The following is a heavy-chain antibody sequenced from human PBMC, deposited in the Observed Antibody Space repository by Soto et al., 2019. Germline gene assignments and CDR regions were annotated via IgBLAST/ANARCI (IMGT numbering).Heavy chain of an antibody. V-gene: IGHV1-46*03. CDR3: ARGDWNYYYGMDV. CDR2: INPSGGST. J-gene: IGHJ6*02. CDR1: GYTFTRYY. D-gene: IGHD2-21*01. Sequence: ASVKVSCKASGYTFTRYYIHWVRHAPGQGLERMGIINPSGGSTTYAQKFQGRVTMTRDTSTSTVYMELSSLRSEDTAVYYCARGDWNYYYGMDVWGQGTTVTVSS.